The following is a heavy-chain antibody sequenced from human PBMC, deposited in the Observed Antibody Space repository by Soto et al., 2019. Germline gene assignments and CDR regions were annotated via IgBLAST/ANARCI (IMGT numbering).Heavy chain of an antibody. J-gene: IGHJ5*02. CDR1: GDSISSADHY. CDR3: ARGNSYGFVNWFDP. D-gene: IGHD3-3*01. V-gene: IGHV4-31*03. CDR2: IYYGGST. Sequence: LSLTCTVSGDSISSADHYWSWIRQHPGKGLEWIGYIYYGGSTYYNPSLKSRVFISVDTSKNQFSLHLTSVTATDTAVYYCARGNSYGFVNWFDPWGQGTLVTVSS.